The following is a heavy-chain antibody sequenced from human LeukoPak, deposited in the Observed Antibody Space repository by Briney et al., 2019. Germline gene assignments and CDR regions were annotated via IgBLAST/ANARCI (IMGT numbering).Heavy chain of an antibody. CDR1: GFTFSSYG. D-gene: IGHD7-27*01. CDR3: ARDDDVGTGHSY. Sequence: PGGSLRLSCAASGFTFSSYGMHWVRQAPGKGLEWVAFIRYDGSNKYYADSVKGRFTISRDNSKNTLYLQMNSLRAEDTAVYYCARDDDVGTGHSYWGQGTLVTVSS. J-gene: IGHJ4*02. CDR2: IRYDGSNK. V-gene: IGHV3-30*02.